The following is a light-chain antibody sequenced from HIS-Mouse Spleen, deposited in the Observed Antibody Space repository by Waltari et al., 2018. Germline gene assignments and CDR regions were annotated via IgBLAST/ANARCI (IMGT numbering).Light chain of an antibody. J-gene: IGLJ1*01. CDR2: EVS. V-gene: IGLV2-14*01. CDR3: SSYTSSSTLHYV. Sequence: QSALTQPASVSGSPGQSITISCTGTSSDVGGYNYVSWYQQHTGKAPKLMIYEVSNRPSGVSNRFSGSKSGNTASLTISGLQAEDEADYYCSSYTSSSTLHYVFGTGTKVTVL. CDR1: SSDVGGYNY.